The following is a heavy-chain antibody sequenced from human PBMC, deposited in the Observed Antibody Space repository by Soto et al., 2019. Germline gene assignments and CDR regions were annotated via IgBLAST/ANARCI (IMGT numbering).Heavy chain of an antibody. CDR2: ISAYNGNT. CDR1: GYTFTNYG. J-gene: IGHJ4*02. Sequence: QVQLVQSGAEVKKPGASVKVSCKASGYTFTNYGIIWVRQAPGQGLEWMGWISAYNGNTNFAQKLQGRVTLTTDTSTSTAHMELSSLRSDDTAVYYCARAYRSSSLAGYWGQGTLVTVSS. CDR3: ARAYRSSSLAGY. V-gene: IGHV1-18*01. D-gene: IGHD6-6*01.